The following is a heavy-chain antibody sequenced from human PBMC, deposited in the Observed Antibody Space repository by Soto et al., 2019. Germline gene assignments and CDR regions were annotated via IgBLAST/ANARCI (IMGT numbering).Heavy chain of an antibody. CDR3: ARVLAVAGPYYYYYGMDV. Sequence: GGSLRLSCAASGFTFSSYGIHWVRQAPGKGLEWVAVIWYDGSNKYYADSVKGRFTISRDNSKNTLYLQMNSLRAEDTAVYYCARVLAVAGPYYYYYGMDVWGQGTTVTVSS. CDR2: IWYDGSNK. V-gene: IGHV3-33*01. D-gene: IGHD6-19*01. CDR1: GFTFSSYG. J-gene: IGHJ6*02.